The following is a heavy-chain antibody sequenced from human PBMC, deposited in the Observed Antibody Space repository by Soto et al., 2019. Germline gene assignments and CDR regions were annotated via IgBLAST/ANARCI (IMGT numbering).Heavy chain of an antibody. D-gene: IGHD4-17*01. J-gene: IGHJ6*04. V-gene: IGHV4-59*01. CDR1: GGSISSYY. CDR3: ARDTYGRSMDV. CDR2: IYYSGST. Sequence: ETLSLTCTVSGGSISSYYWSWIRQPPGKGLEWIGYIYYSGSTNYNPSLKSRVTISVDTSKNQFSLKLSSVTAADTAVYYCARDTYGRSMDVWAKGTTVPVS.